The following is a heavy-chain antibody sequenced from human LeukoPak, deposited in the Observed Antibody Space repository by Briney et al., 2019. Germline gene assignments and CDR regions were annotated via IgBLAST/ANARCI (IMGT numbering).Heavy chain of an antibody. CDR1: GFTLRVDN. J-gene: IGHJ4*02. CDR3: ARHDAGKVRGVRI. V-gene: IGHV3-11*03. CDR2: ISSSSSYT. Sequence: GGSLRLSCAAPGFTLRVDNMSLIRQAPGKGLEWVSYISSSSSYTNYADSVKGRFTISRDNAKNSLYVQINSLRAEDTAVYYCARHDAGKVRGVRICGRGNVVTVSS. D-gene: IGHD3-10*01.